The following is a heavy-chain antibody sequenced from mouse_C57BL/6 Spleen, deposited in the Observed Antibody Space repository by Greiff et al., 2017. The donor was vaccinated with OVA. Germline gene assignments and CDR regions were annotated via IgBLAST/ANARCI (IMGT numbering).Heavy chain of an antibody. J-gene: IGHJ2*01. D-gene: IGHD1-1*01. CDR2: IHPNSGST. Sequence: VQLQQSGAELVKPGASVKLSCKASGYTFTSYWMHWVKQRPGQGLEWIGMIHPNSGSTNYNEKFKSKATLTVDKSSSTAYMQLSSLTSEDSAVYYCARGHYYGSSYDYFDYWGQGTTLTVSS. CDR1: GYTFTSYW. CDR3: ARGHYYGSSYDYFDY. V-gene: IGHV1-64*01.